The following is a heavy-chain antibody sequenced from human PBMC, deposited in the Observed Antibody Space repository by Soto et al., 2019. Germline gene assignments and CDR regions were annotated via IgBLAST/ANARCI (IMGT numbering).Heavy chain of an antibody. D-gene: IGHD7-27*01. J-gene: IGHJ5*02. V-gene: IGHV1-3*01. CDR2: INAGNGNT. Sequence: ASVKVSCKASGYTFTSYAMHWVRQAPGQRLEWMGWINAGNGNTKYSQKFQGRVTITRDTSASTAYMELSSLRSEDTAVYYCARANWGSEPPYNWFDPWGQGTLVTVSS. CDR1: GYTFTSYA. CDR3: ARANWGSEPPYNWFDP.